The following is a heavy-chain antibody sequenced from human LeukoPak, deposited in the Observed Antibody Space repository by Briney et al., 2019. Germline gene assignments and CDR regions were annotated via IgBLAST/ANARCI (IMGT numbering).Heavy chain of an antibody. V-gene: IGHV1-2*02. D-gene: IGHD2-15*01. J-gene: IGHJ4*02. CDR2: INPNSGGT. CDR3: ATDLERCSGGSCYYYFDY. Sequence: ASVKVSCKASGYTFTGYYMHWVRQAPGQGLEWMGWINPNSGGTNYAQKFQGRVTMTRDTSISTAYMELSRLRSDDTAVYYCATDLERCSGGSCYYYFDYWGQGTLVTVSS. CDR1: GYTFTGYY.